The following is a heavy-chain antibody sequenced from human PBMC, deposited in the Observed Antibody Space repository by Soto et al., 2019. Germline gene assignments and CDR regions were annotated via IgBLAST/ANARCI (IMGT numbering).Heavy chain of an antibody. CDR2: IWYDGSNK. CDR1: GFIFNEYG. Sequence: QVHLVESGGGVVQPGRSLRLSCAASGFIFNEYGMHWVRQAPGKGLEWVAVIWYDGSNKYYADSVKGRFTFSRDNSKNTMSLQMNSLRVEDTAVYYCARWGCSGSNCNLNQRSFDLWGQGTLGTVSS. J-gene: IGHJ4*02. D-gene: IGHD2-15*01. CDR3: ARWGCSGSNCNLNQRSFDL. V-gene: IGHV3-33*03.